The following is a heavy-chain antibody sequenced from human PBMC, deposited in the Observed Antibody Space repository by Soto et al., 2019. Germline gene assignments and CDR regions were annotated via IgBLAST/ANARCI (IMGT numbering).Heavy chain of an antibody. J-gene: IGHJ6*02. Sequence: GESLKISCKGSGYSFTSYWIGWVRQMPGKGLEWMGIIYPGDSDTRYSPSFQGQVTISADKSISTAYLQWSSLKASDTAMYYCARREYCSSTSCYSGLFKGYYGMDVWGQGTTVTVS. D-gene: IGHD2-2*01. CDR1: GYSFTSYW. CDR2: IYPGDSDT. V-gene: IGHV5-51*01. CDR3: ARREYCSSTSCYSGLFKGYYGMDV.